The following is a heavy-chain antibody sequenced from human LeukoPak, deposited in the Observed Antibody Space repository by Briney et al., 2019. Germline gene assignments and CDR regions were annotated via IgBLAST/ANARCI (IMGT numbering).Heavy chain of an antibody. CDR3: ATDGHQILVVPKPFDN. J-gene: IGHJ4*02. CDR1: GFTVSSND. V-gene: IGHV3-53*01. D-gene: IGHD3-22*01. Sequence: GGSLRLSCAASGFTVSSNDMSWVRQAPGKGLECISVIYSGGSTDYADSVKGRLTISRDNSKNTLYLQMNSLRAEDTAMYYCATDGHQILVVPKPFDNWGQGTLVTVSS. CDR2: IYSGGST.